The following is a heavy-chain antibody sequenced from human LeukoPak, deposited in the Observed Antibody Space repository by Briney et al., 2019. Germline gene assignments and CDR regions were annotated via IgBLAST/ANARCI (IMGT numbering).Heavy chain of an antibody. CDR1: GFTFSTYG. D-gene: IGHD3-10*01. CDR2: IRYVGINK. V-gene: IGHV3-30*02. J-gene: IGHJ5*02. CDR3: AKQDSITMVRGVMIFRWFDP. Sequence: PGGSLRLSCAASGFTFSTYGMHWVRQAPGKGLEWVSFIRYVGINKYYADSVKGRFTISRDNSKNTLYLQMNSLRAEDTAVYYCAKQDSITMVRGVMIFRWFDPWGQGTLVTVSS.